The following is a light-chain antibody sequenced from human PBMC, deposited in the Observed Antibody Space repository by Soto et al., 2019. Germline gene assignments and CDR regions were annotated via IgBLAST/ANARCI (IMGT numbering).Light chain of an antibody. Sequence: QSALTQPASVSGSPGQSITISCTGTSNDIGSYDLVSWYQQHPGKAPKLIIYDVNKRPSGVSNRFSGSKSGNTASLTISGLQAEDEADYWCYAYGTSNTLAFGGGTQLTVL. J-gene: IGLJ2*01. CDR3: YAYGTSNTLA. V-gene: IGLV2-23*02. CDR2: DVN. CDR1: SNDIGSYDL.